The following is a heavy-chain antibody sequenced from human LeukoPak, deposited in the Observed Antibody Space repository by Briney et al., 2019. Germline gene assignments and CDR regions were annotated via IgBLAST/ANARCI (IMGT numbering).Heavy chain of an antibody. CDR1: EFIFSDYW. Sequence: PGGSLRLSCVASEFIFSDYWMSWVRQAPGKGLEWVANIKQGGREEKYVGSVKGRFAISRDDAKSTLYLQMDSLSGDDTVVYYCARDNGGWFDSWGRGTLVTVSS. CDR3: ARDNGGWFDS. D-gene: IGHD3-10*01. V-gene: IGHV3-7*03. CDR2: IKQGGREE. J-gene: IGHJ5*01.